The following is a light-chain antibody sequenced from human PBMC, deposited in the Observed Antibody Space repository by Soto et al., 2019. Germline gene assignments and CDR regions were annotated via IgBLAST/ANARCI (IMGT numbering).Light chain of an antibody. CDR3: QQYGTSLRWT. CDR2: GAI. Sequence: EIVLTQSPGTLSLSPWERATRACRATQTISSSYVAWYQQKAGQAPRLLIYGAISRATGIPDRFSGSGSGTDFSLTISRLEPEDFAVYYCQQYGTSLRWTFGQGTKVDIK. J-gene: IGKJ1*01. CDR1: QTISSSY. V-gene: IGKV3-20*01.